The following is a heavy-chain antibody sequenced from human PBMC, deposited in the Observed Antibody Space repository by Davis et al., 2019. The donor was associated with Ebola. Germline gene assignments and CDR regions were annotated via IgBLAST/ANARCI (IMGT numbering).Heavy chain of an antibody. V-gene: IGHV3-9*01. CDR3: AKDIGGGQQRLLDYGMDV. J-gene: IGHJ6*02. Sequence: PGGSLRLSCAASGFTFDDYAMHWVRQAPGKGLEWVSGISWNSGSIGYADSVKGRFTISRDNAKNSLYLQMNSLRAEDTALYYCAKDIGGGQQRLLDYGMDVWGQGTTVTVSS. D-gene: IGHD6-25*01. CDR1: GFTFDDYA. CDR2: ISWNSGSI.